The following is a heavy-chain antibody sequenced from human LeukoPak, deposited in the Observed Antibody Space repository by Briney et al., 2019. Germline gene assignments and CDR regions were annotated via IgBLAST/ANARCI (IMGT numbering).Heavy chain of an antibody. Sequence: SETLSLTCAVYGGSFSGYYWSWIRQPPGKGLEWIGEINHSGSTNYNPSLKSRVTISVDTSKNQFSLKLSSVTAADTAVYYCARAGGGYCSGGSCYWRHYYYMDVWGKGTTVTVSS. J-gene: IGHJ6*03. CDR2: INHSGST. CDR3: ARAGGGYCSGGSCYWRHYYYMDV. V-gene: IGHV4-34*01. CDR1: GGSFSGYY. D-gene: IGHD2-15*01.